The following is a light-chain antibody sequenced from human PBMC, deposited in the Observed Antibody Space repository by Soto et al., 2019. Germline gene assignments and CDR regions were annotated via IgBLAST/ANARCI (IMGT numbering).Light chain of an antibody. J-gene: IGKJ1*01. CDR1: QSITNW. V-gene: IGKV1-5*01. CDR3: QQYHTYPWT. Sequence: DIQMTQSPSTLSASVGDRVTITCRASQSITNWLAWYQQKPGKAPNLLIYDASNLESGVSSRLSGSGSGTDFTLTISSLQPDDFATYYCQQYHTYPWTFRQGTKVEV. CDR2: DAS.